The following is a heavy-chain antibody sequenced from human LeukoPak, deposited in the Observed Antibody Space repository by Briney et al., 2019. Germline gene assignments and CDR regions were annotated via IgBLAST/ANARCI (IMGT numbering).Heavy chain of an antibody. CDR3: AREGSRRLYMDV. J-gene: IGHJ6*03. D-gene: IGHD2-15*01. Sequence: PSETLSLTCAVSGGSMTTGNWWTWVRQSPDKGLEWIGEIFHNGTSNYNPSPKSRVTISIDISKNQFSLRVTSLTAADSAVYFCAREGSRRLYMDVWGRGTTIVVSS. CDR2: IFHNGTS. V-gene: IGHV4-4*02. CDR1: GGSMTTGNW.